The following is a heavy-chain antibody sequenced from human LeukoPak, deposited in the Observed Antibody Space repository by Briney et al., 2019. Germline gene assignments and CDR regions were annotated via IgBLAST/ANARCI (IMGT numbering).Heavy chain of an antibody. Sequence: ASVKVSCKASGGTFSSYAISWVRQAPGQGLEWMGRINPNSGGTNYAQKFQGRVTMTRDTSISTAYMELSRLRSDDTAVYYCARVTAAIYGFDFWGQGTLVTVSS. CDR2: INPNSGGT. D-gene: IGHD6-13*01. CDR1: GGTFSSYA. CDR3: ARVTAAIYGFDF. J-gene: IGHJ4*02. V-gene: IGHV1-2*06.